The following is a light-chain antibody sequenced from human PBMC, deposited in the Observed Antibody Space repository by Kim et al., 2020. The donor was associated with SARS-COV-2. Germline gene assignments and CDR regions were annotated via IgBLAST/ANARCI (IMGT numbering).Light chain of an antibody. V-gene: IGLV1-47*01. CDR2: RNN. CDR3: AAWDDSLSGPWV. CDR1: ISNIGSNY. J-gene: IGLJ3*02. Sequence: QSVLTQPPSASGTPGQRVTISCSGSISNIGSNYVYWYQQLPGTAPKLLIYRNNQRPSGVPDRFSGSKSGTSASLAISGLRSEDEADYYCAAWDDSLSGPWVFGGGTQLTVL.